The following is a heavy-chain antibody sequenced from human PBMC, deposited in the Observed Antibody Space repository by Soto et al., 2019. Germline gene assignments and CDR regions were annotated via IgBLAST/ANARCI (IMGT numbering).Heavy chain of an antibody. D-gene: IGHD3-10*01. CDR3: ARLRGVGY. CDR1: GGSISSSSYY. CDR2: IYYSGST. Sequence: TSETLSLTCTVSGGSISSSSYYWGWIRQPPGKGLEWIGSIYYSGSTYYNPSLKSRVTISVDTSKNQFSLKLSSVTAADTAVYYCARLRGVGYWGQGTLVT. V-gene: IGHV4-39*01. J-gene: IGHJ4*02.